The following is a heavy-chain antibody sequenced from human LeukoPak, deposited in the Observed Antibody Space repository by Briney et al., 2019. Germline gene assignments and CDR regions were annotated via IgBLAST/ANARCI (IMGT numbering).Heavy chain of an antibody. J-gene: IGHJ4*02. D-gene: IGHD2-8*01. Sequence: SVKVSCKASGGTFSSYAISWVRQAPGQGLEWMGGLIPIFGTAHYAQKFQGRVTITADESPSTAYMELSSLRSEDTAVYYCAGIGMVAPFDYWGQGPLVTVSS. CDR3: AGIGMVAPFDY. CDR2: LIPIFGTA. CDR1: GGTFSSYA. V-gene: IGHV1-69*01.